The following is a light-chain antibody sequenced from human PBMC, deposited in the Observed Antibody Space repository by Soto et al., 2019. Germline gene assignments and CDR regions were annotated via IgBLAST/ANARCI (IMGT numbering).Light chain of an antibody. CDR3: AAWDDSLGGPV. CDR1: SSNIGSNY. V-gene: IGLV1-47*02. Sequence: QSVLTQPPSASGTPGQRVTISCSGSSSNIGSNYVYWYQQLPGTAPKLLIYTNNQRPSGVPDRFSGSKSGTSASLAISGLRSEDEADYYCAAWDDSLGGPVFGAGTKLTVL. CDR2: TNN. J-gene: IGLJ1*01.